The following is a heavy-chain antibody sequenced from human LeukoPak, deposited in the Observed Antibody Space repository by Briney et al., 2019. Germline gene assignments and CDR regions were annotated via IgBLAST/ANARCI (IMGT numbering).Heavy chain of an antibody. D-gene: IGHD4-17*01. CDR3: ARDQPVTRYYYYYYGMDV. Sequence: GASVKVSCKASGGTFSSYAISWVRQAPGQGLEWMGGIIPIFGTANYAQKFQGRVTITADESTSTAYMELSSLRSEDTAVYYCARDQPVTRYYYYYYGMDVWGQGTTVTVSS. J-gene: IGHJ6*02. V-gene: IGHV1-69*13. CDR2: IIPIFGTA. CDR1: GGTFSSYA.